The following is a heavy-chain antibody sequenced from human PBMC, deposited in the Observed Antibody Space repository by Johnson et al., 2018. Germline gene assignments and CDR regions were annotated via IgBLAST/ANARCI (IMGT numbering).Heavy chain of an antibody. CDR1: GFTFSSYA. CDR3: ARDKGAGGWNNGYFQH. V-gene: IGHV3-33*01. J-gene: IGHJ1*01. D-gene: IGHD1/OR15-1a*01. CDR2: IWSDGSNK. Sequence: QVQLVESGGGVVQPGRSXRLSCGASGFTFSSYAMHWVRQAPAKGLAWMAVIWSDGSNKYYAHTVEGRFTISRDNSLNTLFLQMDSLRDEDTASYYCARDKGAGGWNNGYFQHWGQGTLVTVSS.